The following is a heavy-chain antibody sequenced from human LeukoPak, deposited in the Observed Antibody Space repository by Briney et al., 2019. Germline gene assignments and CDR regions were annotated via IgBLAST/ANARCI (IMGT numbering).Heavy chain of an antibody. V-gene: IGHV1-18*01. Sequence: GASVKVSCKASGYTFTSYGISWVRQAPGQGLEWMGWISAYNGNTNYARKLQGRVTMTTDTSTSTAYMELRSLRSDDTAVYYCASQGRDIAAAGTDLFDYWGQGTLVTVSS. CDR1: GYTFTSYG. J-gene: IGHJ4*02. CDR3: ASQGRDIAAAGTDLFDY. D-gene: IGHD6-13*01. CDR2: ISAYNGNT.